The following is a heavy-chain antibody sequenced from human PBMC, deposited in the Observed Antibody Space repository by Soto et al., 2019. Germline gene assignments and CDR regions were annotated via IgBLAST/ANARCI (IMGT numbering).Heavy chain of an antibody. J-gene: IGHJ4*02. V-gene: IGHV4-34*01. Sequence: QVQLQQWGAGLLKPSETLSLTCAVYGGSFSGYYWSWIRQPPGKGLEWIGEINHSGSTNYNPSLKSRLTISVDTSKNQFSLKLSSVTAADTAVYYCARVPGRYNWNYRGYFDYWGQGTLVTVSS. CDR1: GGSFSGYY. D-gene: IGHD1-7*01. CDR2: INHSGST. CDR3: ARVPGRYNWNYRGYFDY.